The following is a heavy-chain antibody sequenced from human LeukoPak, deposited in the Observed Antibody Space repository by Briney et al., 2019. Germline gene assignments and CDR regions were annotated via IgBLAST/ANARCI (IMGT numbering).Heavy chain of an antibody. Sequence: PGGSLRLSCAASGFTFSNYGMTWVRQAPGEGLEWGSAISDTGGNTYYADSVKGRFIIFRDSPKNTLYLQMNSLRAEDTAVYYCAKGLPYEVGFDWWGQGTLVTVSS. V-gene: IGHV3-23*01. CDR2: ISDTGGNT. CDR1: GFTFSNYG. D-gene: IGHD1-26*01. J-gene: IGHJ4*02. CDR3: AKGLPYEVGFDW.